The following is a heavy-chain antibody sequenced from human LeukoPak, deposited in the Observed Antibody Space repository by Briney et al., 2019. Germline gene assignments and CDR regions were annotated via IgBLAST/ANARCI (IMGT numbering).Heavy chain of an antibody. V-gene: IGHV4-39*01. D-gene: IGHD3-22*01. CDR1: GDSISSSTYY. J-gene: IGHJ3*02. CDR3: ARPMSYYYDSGGSSDVFAI. CDR2: ISYTGST. Sequence: SETLSLTCTVSGDSISSSTYYWGWIRQPPGKGLEWIGSISYTGSTYYNPSLKSRVTISVDTSKNQFSLKLSSVTAADTAVYYCARPMSYYYDSGGSSDVFAIWGQGTMVTVSS.